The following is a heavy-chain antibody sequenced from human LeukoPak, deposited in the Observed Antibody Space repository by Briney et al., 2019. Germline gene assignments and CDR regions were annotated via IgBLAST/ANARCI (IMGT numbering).Heavy chain of an antibody. CDR2: ISYDGSNK. CDR1: GFTFSSYA. J-gene: IGHJ4*02. CDR3: SSLSMAWLDY. V-gene: IGHV3-30*04. D-gene: IGHD6-6*01. Sequence: PGRSLRLSCAASGFTFSSYAMRWVRQAPGKGLEWVAVISYDGSNKYYADSVKGRFTISRDNSKNTLYLQMNSLRAEDTAVYYCSSLSMAWLDYWGQGTLVTVSS.